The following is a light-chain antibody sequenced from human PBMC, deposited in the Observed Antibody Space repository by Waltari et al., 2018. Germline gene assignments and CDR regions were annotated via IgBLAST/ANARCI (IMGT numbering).Light chain of an antibody. CDR2: RNN. CDR1: SNNVDYQG. CDR3: SAWDSSLSAWV. J-gene: IGLJ3*02. Sequence: QAGLTQPPSMSKDLRQTAPLTCTGNSNNVDYQGASWLQQHQGHPPKLLSYRNNDRPSGISERFYASRSGNTASLTITGLQPEDEADYYCSAWDSSLSAWVFGGGTKLTV. V-gene: IGLV10-54*01.